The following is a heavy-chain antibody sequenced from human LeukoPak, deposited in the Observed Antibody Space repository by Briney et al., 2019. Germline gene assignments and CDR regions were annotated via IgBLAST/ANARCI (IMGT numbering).Heavy chain of an antibody. CDR1: GYSFTSYW. Sequence: GESLKISCQGSGYSFTSYWIGWVRQVPGKGLEWMGIIYPGDSDTRYSPSFQGQVTISADKSISTAYLQWSSLKASDTAMYYCARPVRYDTYYFDYWGQGTLVTVSS. CDR3: ARPVRYDTYYFDY. V-gene: IGHV5-51*01. CDR2: IYPGDSDT. J-gene: IGHJ4*02. D-gene: IGHD3-22*01.